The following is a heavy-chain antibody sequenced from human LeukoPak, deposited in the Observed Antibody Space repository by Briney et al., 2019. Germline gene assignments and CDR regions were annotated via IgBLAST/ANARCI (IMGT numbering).Heavy chain of an antibody. V-gene: IGHV1-2*02. D-gene: IGHD3-10*01. CDR2: INPNSGGT. CDR3: ARDVPRSGSYQNWFDP. Sequence: ASVKVSCKASGYTFTGYYMHWVRQAPGQGLEWMGWINPNSGGTNYAQKFQGRVTMTRDTSISTAYMELSRLRSDDTAVYYCARDVPRSGSYQNWFDPWGQGTLVTVSS. CDR1: GYTFTGYY. J-gene: IGHJ5*02.